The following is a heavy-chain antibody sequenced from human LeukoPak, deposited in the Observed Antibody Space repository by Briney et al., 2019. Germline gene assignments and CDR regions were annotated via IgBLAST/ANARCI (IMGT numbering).Heavy chain of an antibody. CDR2: IYWDDDK. D-gene: IGHD3-10*01. Sequence: ESGPTLVKPTQTLTLTCTFSGFSLSTRGVGVGWIRQPPGKALEWLALIYWDDDKRYSASLKSRLTITKDTSKNQVVLTMTNMDRVDTATYYCAHRGSYYGSGSYYRAYYFDYWGEGTLVTVSS. CDR1: GFSLSTRGVG. V-gene: IGHV2-5*02. J-gene: IGHJ4*02. CDR3: AHRGSYYGSGSYYRAYYFDY.